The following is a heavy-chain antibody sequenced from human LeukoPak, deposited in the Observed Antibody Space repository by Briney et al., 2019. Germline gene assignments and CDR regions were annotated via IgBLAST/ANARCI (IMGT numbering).Heavy chain of an antibody. CDR2: INPSGGST. D-gene: IGHD2-15*01. V-gene: IGHV1-46*01. Sequence: ASVKVSCKASGYTFTSYYMHWVRQAPGQGLEWMGIINPSGGSTSYAQKFQGRVTMTRDMSTSTVYMELSSLRSEDTAVYYCARADIVVVVAATPLDYWGQGTLVTVSS. CDR1: GYTFTSYY. CDR3: ARADIVVVVAATPLDY. J-gene: IGHJ4*02.